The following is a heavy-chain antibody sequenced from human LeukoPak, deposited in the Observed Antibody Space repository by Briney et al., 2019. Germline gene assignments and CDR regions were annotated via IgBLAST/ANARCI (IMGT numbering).Heavy chain of an antibody. CDR2: INHSGST. CDR3: ARGVNWFDP. Sequence: SETLSLTCAVYGGSFSGYYWNWIRQPPGKGLEWIGEINHSGSTNYNPSLKSRVTISVDTSKNQFSLKLSSVTAADTAVYYCARGVNWFDPRGQGTLVTVSS. CDR1: GGSFSGYY. V-gene: IGHV4-34*01. J-gene: IGHJ5*02.